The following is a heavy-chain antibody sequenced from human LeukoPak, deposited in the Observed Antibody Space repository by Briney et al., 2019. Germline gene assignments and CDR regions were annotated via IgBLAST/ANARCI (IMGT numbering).Heavy chain of an antibody. CDR2: ISRSGSST. CDR3: ATDGPSDYSDYSDY. J-gene: IGHJ4*02. D-gene: IGHD4-11*01. V-gene: IGHV3-48*03. Sequence: PGGSLRLSCAASGFTFSSYEMSWVRQAPGKGLEWVSHISRSGSSTSYAGSVKGRFTISRDNAKDSMFLQMNSLRAEDTAVYYCATDGPSDYSDYSDYWGQGTLVTVSS. CDR1: GFTFSSYE.